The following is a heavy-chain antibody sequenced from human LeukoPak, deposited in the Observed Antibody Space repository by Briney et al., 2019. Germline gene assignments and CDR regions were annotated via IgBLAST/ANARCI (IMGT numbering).Heavy chain of an antibody. J-gene: IGHJ1*01. V-gene: IGHV3-74*01. Sequence: GGSLRLSCAASGFTFSTYWMHWVRQAPGKGLVWVSRIKSDGSTDYADSVKGRFTISRDNAKNTLSLQMNSLRPEDTGVYYCARAPSEIGGYYPEYFRHWGQGTLVTVSS. CDR3: ARAPSEIGGYYPEYFRH. D-gene: IGHD3-3*01. CDR2: IKSDGST. CDR1: GFTFSTYW.